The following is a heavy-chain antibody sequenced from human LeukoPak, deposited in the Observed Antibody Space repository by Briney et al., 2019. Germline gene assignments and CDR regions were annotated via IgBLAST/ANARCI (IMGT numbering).Heavy chain of an antibody. V-gene: IGHV1-2*02. Sequence: ASVKVSCKASGYTFTGYYMHWVRQAPGQGLEWMGWINPNSGGTNYAQKFQGRVTMTRDTSISTAYMELSSLRSEDTAVYYCARGVVYYGSGSYYKDWGQGTLVTVSS. J-gene: IGHJ4*02. CDR1: GYTFTGYY. D-gene: IGHD3-10*01. CDR2: INPNSGGT. CDR3: ARGVVYYGSGSYYKD.